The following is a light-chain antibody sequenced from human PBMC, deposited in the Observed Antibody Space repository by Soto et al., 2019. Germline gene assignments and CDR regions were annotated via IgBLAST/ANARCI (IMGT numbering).Light chain of an antibody. CDR2: DNN. J-gene: IGLJ2*01. Sequence: QLVLTQPPLMSGAPGQRVTISCTGSSSNIGAGYDVHWYQQHPGTAPKLLIFDNNNRPSGVPDRFSGSKSDTSASLAITGLQAEDEADYYCQSFDTSLSGFVVFGGGTKLTVL. CDR1: SSNIGAGYD. CDR3: QSFDTSLSGFVV. V-gene: IGLV1-40*01.